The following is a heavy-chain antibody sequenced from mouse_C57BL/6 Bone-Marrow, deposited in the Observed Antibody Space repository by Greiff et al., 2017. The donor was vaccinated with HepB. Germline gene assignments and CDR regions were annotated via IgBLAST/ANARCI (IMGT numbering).Heavy chain of an antibody. Sequence: DVKLQESGPGLVKPSQSLSLTCSVTGYSITSGYYWNWIRQFPGNKLEWMGYISYDGSNNYNPSLKNRISITRDTSKNQFFLKLNSVTTEDTATYYCAREGLLRDYWGQGTTLTVSS. V-gene: IGHV3-6*01. J-gene: IGHJ2*01. CDR1: GYSITSGYY. CDR3: AREGLLRDY. D-gene: IGHD2-3*01. CDR2: ISYDGSN.